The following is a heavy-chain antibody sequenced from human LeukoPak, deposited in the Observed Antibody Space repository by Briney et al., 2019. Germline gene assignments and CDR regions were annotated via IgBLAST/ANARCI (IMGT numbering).Heavy chain of an antibody. V-gene: IGHV3-21*01. CDR2: ISSSSSYI. CDR1: GFTFDDYG. D-gene: IGHD3-22*01. CDR3: ARVEYYDSSGYSDY. J-gene: IGHJ4*02. Sequence: GGSLRLSCAASGFTFDDYGMSWVRQAPGKVLEWVSSISSSSSYIYYADSVKGRFTISRDNAKNSLYLQMNSLRAEDTAVYYCARVEYYDSSGYSDYWGQGTLVTVSS.